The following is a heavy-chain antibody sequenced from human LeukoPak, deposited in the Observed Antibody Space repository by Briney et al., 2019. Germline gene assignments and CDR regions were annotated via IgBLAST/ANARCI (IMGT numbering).Heavy chain of an antibody. V-gene: IGHV3-21*01. D-gene: IGHD2-15*01. CDR3: VRYCNGGSCYRAAFDV. Sequence: NPGGSLRLSCAASGFTFSSYSMNWVRQAPGKGLEWVSSISSSSSYIYYADSVKGRFTISRDNAKNSMYLQMNSLRAEDTAVYYCVRYCNGGSCYRAAFDVWGPGTMVTVSS. CDR2: ISSSSSYI. CDR1: GFTFSSYS. J-gene: IGHJ3*01.